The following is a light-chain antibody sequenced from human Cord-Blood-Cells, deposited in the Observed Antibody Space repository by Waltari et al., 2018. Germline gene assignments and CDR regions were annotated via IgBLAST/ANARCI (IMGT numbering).Light chain of an antibody. CDR3: SSYTSSSTRV. CDR2: DVI. Sequence: QSALTQPASVSGSPGQSITISCTGTSSDVGGYNYVSWYQQHPGKAPKLMIYDVINRPSGVSNRFSGSKSGNTASLTISGLQAEDEADYYCSSYTSSSTRVFGTGTKVTV. J-gene: IGLJ1*01. V-gene: IGLV2-14*01. CDR1: SSDVGGYNY.